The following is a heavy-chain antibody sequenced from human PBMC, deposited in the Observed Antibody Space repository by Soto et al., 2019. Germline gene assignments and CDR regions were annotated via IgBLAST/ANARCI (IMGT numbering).Heavy chain of an antibody. Sequence: SETLSLTCAVSGYSISSGYYWGWIRQPPGKGLERIGSIYHSGSTYYNPSLKSRVTISVDTSKNQFSLKLSSVTAADTAVYYCARDLWARGDKNYDILTGYTYYYYYYGMDVWGQGTTVTVSS. J-gene: IGHJ6*02. CDR1: GYSISSGYY. CDR3: ARDLWARGDKNYDILTGYTYYYYYYGMDV. D-gene: IGHD3-9*01. V-gene: IGHV4-38-2*02. CDR2: IYHSGST.